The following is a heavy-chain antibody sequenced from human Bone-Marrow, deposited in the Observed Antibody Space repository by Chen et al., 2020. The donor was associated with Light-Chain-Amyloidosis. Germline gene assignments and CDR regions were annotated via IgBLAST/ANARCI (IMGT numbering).Heavy chain of an antibody. CDR1: GGPFSNIY. J-gene: IGHJ6*03. CDR2: IIETGSA. V-gene: IGHV4-34*12. D-gene: IGHD3-3*01. Sequence: QVQLQEWGTGLLKPSETLSLTCAVYGGPFSNIYWTWVRRAPGKGMEWMGEIIETGSASFNPTLKSRLTMSVEKSKNQFSLKLTSVTAADTAVYYCARAIYRYYDLVNFYHYMDVWGRGTTVTVS. CDR3: ARAIYRYYDLVNFYHYMDV.